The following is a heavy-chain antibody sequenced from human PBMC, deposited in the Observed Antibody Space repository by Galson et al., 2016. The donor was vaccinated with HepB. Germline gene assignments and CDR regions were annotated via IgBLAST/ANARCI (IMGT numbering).Heavy chain of an antibody. V-gene: IGHV3-49*04. CDR3: TREIVAGYYNSPGEGY. Sequence: SLRLSCAASGFTFGDYGLSWVRQAPGKGLEWVSLIRSKAFGATTEYAASVKGRFTISRDDSNSIAYLQVNSLKTEDTAVYYCTREIVAGYYNSPGEGYWGQGTLVTVSS. D-gene: IGHD3-9*01. J-gene: IGHJ4*02. CDR1: GFTFGDYG. CDR2: IRSKAFGATT.